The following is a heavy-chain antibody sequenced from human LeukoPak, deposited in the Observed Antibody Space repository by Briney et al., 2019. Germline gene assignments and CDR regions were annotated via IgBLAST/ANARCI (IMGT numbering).Heavy chain of an antibody. J-gene: IGHJ5*02. CDR1: GFTFSSYS. D-gene: IGHD6-19*01. V-gene: IGHV3-48*01. Sequence: PGGSLRLSCAASGFTFSSYSMNWVRQAPGKGLEWVSYISSSSSTIYYADSVKGRFTISRDNAKNSLSLQMNSLRAEDTAVYYCARARAVAGTLNWFDPWGQGTLVTVSS. CDR3: ARARAVAGTLNWFDP. CDR2: ISSSSSTI.